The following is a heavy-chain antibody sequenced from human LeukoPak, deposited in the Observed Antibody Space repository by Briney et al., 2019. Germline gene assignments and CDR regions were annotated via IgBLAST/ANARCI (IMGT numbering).Heavy chain of an antibody. J-gene: IGHJ6*04. D-gene: IGHD3-9*01. CDR3: ARDEDTYYDSSHTPVYRV. CDR1: GFTFSSYW. Sequence: GGSLGPPFAASGFTFSSYWMTWVRQAPGKGRKWVANIKQDGSEKYYLDSVKGRFTISRDKAKNSLYLPMNSLRVEDTAVYYCARDEDTYYDSSHTPVYRVWGKGNKLTVSS. V-gene: IGHV3-7*01. CDR2: IKQDGSEK.